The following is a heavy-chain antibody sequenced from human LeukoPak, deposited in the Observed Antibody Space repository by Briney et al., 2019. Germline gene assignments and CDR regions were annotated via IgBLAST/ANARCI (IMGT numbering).Heavy chain of an antibody. Sequence: ASVKVSCKASGYTFTSYYMHWVRQAPGQGLEWMGWINPNSGGTSYAQKFQGSVTMTRDTSISTAYMELSSLRSDDTAVYYCARGGAFFYDSSGYQTKDCWGQGTLVTVSS. D-gene: IGHD3-22*01. CDR2: INPNSGGT. V-gene: IGHV1-2*02. CDR1: GYTFTSYY. J-gene: IGHJ4*02. CDR3: ARGGAFFYDSSGYQTKDC.